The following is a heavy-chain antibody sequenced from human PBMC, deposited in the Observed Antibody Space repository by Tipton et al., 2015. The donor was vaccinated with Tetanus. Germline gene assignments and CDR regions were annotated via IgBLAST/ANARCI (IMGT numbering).Heavy chain of an antibody. CDR1: GFTFSSYG. Sequence: SLRLSCAASGFTFSSYGMHWVRQAPGKGLEWVAVIWYDGSNKYYADSVKGRFTISRDNSKNTLYLQMNSLRAEDTAVYYCAREDAYCSSTSCYKKPFDYWGQGTLVTVSS. CDR2: IWYDGSNK. CDR3: AREDAYCSSTSCYKKPFDY. V-gene: IGHV3-33*01. J-gene: IGHJ4*02. D-gene: IGHD2-2*02.